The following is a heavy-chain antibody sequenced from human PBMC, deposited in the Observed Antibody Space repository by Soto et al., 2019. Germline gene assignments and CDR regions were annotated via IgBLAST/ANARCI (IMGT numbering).Heavy chain of an antibody. D-gene: IGHD3-10*01. CDR2: VSVDNGDT. J-gene: IGHJ3*01. CDR1: GYIFTAYA. CDR3: ARRVVKSFGELQDAFDF. Sequence: QVQLVQSGAEVAKPGASVKLSCEASGYIFTAYAIHWVRQAPGQRLEWMGWVSVDNGDTRYSHTFQGRVTITRDTSANTAYMELSSLRSEDTAVYYCARRVVKSFGELQDAFDFWGQGTMVTVSS. V-gene: IGHV1-3*01.